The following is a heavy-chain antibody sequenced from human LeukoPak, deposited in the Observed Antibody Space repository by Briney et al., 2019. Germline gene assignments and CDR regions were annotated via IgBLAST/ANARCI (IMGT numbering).Heavy chain of an antibody. CDR2: IYYSGST. Sequence: PTETLSLTCTVSGGSISSSSYYWGWIRRPPGKGLEWIGSIYYSGSTYYNPSLKSRVTISVDTSKNQFSLELSSVTAADTAVYYCARGTDTAMAKPFDYWGQGTLVTVSS. J-gene: IGHJ4*02. D-gene: IGHD5-18*01. CDR3: ARGTDTAMAKPFDY. CDR1: GGSISSSSYY. V-gene: IGHV4-39*01.